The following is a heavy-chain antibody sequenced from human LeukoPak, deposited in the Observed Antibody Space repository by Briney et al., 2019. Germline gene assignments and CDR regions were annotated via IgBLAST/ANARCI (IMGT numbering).Heavy chain of an antibody. V-gene: IGHV1-69*05. CDR3: ARGRITMVRGKHYYYYYYMDV. Sequence: SVKVSCKASGGTFSSYAISWVRQAPGQGLEWMGRIIPIFGTANYAQKFQGRVTITTDESTSTAYMELSSLRSEDTAVYYCARGRITMVRGKHYYYYYYMDVWGKGTTVTVSS. CDR1: GGTFSSYA. J-gene: IGHJ6*03. D-gene: IGHD3-10*01. CDR2: IIPIFGTA.